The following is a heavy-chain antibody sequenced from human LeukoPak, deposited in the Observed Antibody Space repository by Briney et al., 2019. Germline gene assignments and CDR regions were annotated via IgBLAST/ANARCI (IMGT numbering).Heavy chain of an antibody. Sequence: ASVKVSCKASGYTFTGYYMHWVRQAPGQGLEWMGWINPNSGGTNYAQKFQVRVTMTRDTSISTAYMELSRLRSDDTAVYYCARVYHYYYYYMDVWGKGTTVTVSS. CDR3: ARVYHYYYYYMDV. CDR1: GYTFTGYY. CDR2: INPNSGGT. J-gene: IGHJ6*03. V-gene: IGHV1-2*02.